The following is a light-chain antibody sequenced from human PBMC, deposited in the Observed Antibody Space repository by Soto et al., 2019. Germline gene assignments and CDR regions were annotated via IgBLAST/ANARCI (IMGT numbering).Light chain of an antibody. V-gene: IGKV3-20*01. J-gene: IGKJ1*01. CDR1: QSVSSSY. CDR3: QHYGSSSWT. Sequence: EIVLTQSPGTLSLSPGERATLSCRASQSVSSSYLAWYQQKPGQAPGLLIYGASSRATGIPDRFSGSGSGTDFPITISRLEPEDFAVYYCQHYGSSSWTFGQGTKVEIK. CDR2: GAS.